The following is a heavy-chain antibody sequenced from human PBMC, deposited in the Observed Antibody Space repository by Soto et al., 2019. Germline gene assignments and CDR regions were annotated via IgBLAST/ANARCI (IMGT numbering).Heavy chain of an antibody. Sequence: GGSLRLSCAASGFTFSSYGMHWVRQAPGKGLEWVAVISYDGSNKYYADSVKGRFTISRDNSKKTLYLQMNSLRAEDTSVFYFAKDLLYYYDSSGYYYDYYYYCGMDVWGQGTTVTVSS. V-gene: IGHV3-30*18. CDR1: GFTFSSYG. CDR2: ISYDGSNK. CDR3: AKDLLYYYDSSGYYYDYYYYCGMDV. D-gene: IGHD3-22*01. J-gene: IGHJ6*02.